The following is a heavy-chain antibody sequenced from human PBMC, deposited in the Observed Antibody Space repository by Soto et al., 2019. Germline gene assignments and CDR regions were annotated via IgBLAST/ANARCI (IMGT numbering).Heavy chain of an antibody. CDR1: GFTFSSYA. Sequence: GGSLRLSCAASGFTFSSYAMSWVRQAPGKGLEWVSAISGSGGSTYYADSVKGRFTISRDNSKNTLYLQMNSLRAEDTAVYYCAKADGGNYYGSGSYYDGWGQGTLVTVSS. CDR3: AKADGGNYYGSGSYYDG. CDR2: ISGSGGST. V-gene: IGHV3-23*01. D-gene: IGHD3-10*01. J-gene: IGHJ4*02.